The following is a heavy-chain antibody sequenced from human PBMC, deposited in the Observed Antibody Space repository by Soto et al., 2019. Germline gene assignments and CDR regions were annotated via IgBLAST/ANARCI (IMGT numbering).Heavy chain of an antibody. D-gene: IGHD3-9*01. J-gene: IGHJ3*02. Sequence: PSETLSLTCTASGGSISSYYWSWIRQPPGKGLEWIGYIYYSGSTNYNPSLKSRVTISVDTSKNQFFLKLSSVTAADTAVYYCARIFYDILTGTLCAFDIWGQGTMVTVSS. V-gene: IGHV4-59*01. CDR2: IYYSGST. CDR3: ARIFYDILTGTLCAFDI. CDR1: GGSISSYY.